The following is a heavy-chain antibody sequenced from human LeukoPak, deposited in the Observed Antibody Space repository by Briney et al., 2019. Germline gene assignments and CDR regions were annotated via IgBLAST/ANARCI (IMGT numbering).Heavy chain of an antibody. CDR1: GFMFSSNW. V-gene: IGHV3-7*03. D-gene: IGHD3-3*01. CDR3: ARDIPTDLRFLEWLLTPFTFDI. J-gene: IGHJ3*02. CDR2: IKEDGTET. Sequence: GGSLRLSCAASGFMFSSNWMSWVRLAPGKGLEWVANIKEDGTETYYVDSVKGRFTISRDNAKNSLYLQMNSLRAEDTAVYYCARDIPTDLRFLEWLLTPFTFDIWGQGTMVTVSS.